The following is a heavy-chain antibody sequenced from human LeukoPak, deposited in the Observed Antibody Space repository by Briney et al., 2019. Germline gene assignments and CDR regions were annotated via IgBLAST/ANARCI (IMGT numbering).Heavy chain of an antibody. CDR1: GFTLSSYG. Sequence: PGRSLRLSCAASGFTLSSYGMHWVRQAPGKGLEWVAVISYDGSNKYYADSVKGRFTISRDNSKNTLYLQMNSLRAEDTAAYYCAKPPYYDFWSGLDYWGQGTLVTVSS. J-gene: IGHJ4*02. V-gene: IGHV3-30*18. D-gene: IGHD3-3*01. CDR2: ISYDGSNK. CDR3: AKPPYYDFWSGLDY.